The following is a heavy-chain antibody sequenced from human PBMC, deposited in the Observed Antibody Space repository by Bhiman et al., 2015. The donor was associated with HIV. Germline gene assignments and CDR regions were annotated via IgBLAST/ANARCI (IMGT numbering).Heavy chain of an antibody. CDR2: IKEDGSET. CDR1: GFSFSDYW. J-gene: IGHJ4*02. Sequence: EVQLLQSGGGLVRPGGSLRLSCVGSGFSFSDYWMSWIRQAPGKGLEWVASIKEDGSETHFEDYVKGRFTLSRDNAQKSVFLEMNNLSDDDTAVYCVRVAGSDWGQGAQVIVSS. V-gene: IGHV3-7*05. D-gene: IGHD1-14*01. CDR3: RVAGSD.